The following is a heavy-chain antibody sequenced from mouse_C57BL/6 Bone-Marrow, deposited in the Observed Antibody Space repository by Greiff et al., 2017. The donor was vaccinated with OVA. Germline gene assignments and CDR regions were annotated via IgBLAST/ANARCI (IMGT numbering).Heavy chain of an antibody. Sequence: VQLVESGPELVKPGASVKISCKASGYSFTSYYIHWVKQRPGQGLEWIGWIYPGSGNTKYNEKFKGKATLTADTSSSTAYMQLSSLTSEDSAVYYCARPHYYGSSYGYFDVWGTGTTVTVSS. V-gene: IGHV1-66*01. J-gene: IGHJ1*03. CDR2: IYPGSGNT. D-gene: IGHD1-1*01. CDR3: ARPHYYGSSYGYFDV. CDR1: GYSFTSYY.